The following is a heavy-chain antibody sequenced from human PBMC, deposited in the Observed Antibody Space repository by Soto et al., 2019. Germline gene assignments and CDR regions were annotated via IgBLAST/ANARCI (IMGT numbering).Heavy chain of an antibody. CDR3: ARAVGVDYDFWSGYQNPLNWFDP. CDR2: IYYSGST. D-gene: IGHD3-3*01. J-gene: IGHJ5*02. CDR1: GGSISSGGYY. Sequence: SETLSLTCTVSGGSISSGGYYWSWIRQHPGKGLEWIGYIYYSGSTYYNPSLKSRVTISVDTSKNQFSLKLSSVTAADTAVYYCARAVGVDYDFWSGYQNPLNWFDPWGQGTLVTVSS. V-gene: IGHV4-31*03.